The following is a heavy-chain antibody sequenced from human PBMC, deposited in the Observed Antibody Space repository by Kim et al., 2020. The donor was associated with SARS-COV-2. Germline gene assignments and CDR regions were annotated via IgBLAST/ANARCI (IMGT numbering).Heavy chain of an antibody. CDR3: ARGGMVRGYRMSWFDP. Sequence: SETLSLTCTVSGGSISSGGYYWSWIRQHPGKGLEWIGYIYYSGSTYYNPSLKSRVTISVDTSKNQFSLKLSSVTAADTAVYYCARGGMVRGYRMSWFDPWGQGTLVTVSS. V-gene: IGHV4-31*03. CDR1: GGSISSGGYY. D-gene: IGHD3-10*01. J-gene: IGHJ5*02. CDR2: IYYSGST.